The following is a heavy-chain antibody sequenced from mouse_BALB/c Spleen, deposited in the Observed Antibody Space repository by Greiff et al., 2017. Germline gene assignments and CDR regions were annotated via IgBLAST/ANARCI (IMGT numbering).Heavy chain of an antibody. CDR3: ARGGEIYYDYDYYAMDY. CDR2: IWAGGST. CDR1: GFSLTSYG. V-gene: IGHV2-9*02. J-gene: IGHJ4*01. D-gene: IGHD2-4*01. Sequence: VQLVESGPGLVAPSQSLSITCTVSGFSLTSYGVHWVRQPPGKGLEWLGVIWAGGSTNYNSALMSRLSISKDNSKSQVFLKMNSLQTDDTAMYYCARGGEIYYDYDYYAMDYWGQGTSVTVSS.